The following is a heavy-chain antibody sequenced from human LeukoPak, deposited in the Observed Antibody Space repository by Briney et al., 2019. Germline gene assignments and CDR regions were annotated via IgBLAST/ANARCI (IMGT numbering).Heavy chain of an antibody. D-gene: IGHD3-10*01. J-gene: IGHJ4*02. CDR3: TRHLDYYGSGSYEY. V-gene: IGHV4-59*08. CDR2: IHYSGST. CDR1: GGFISGFH. Sequence: SETLSLTCTVSGGFISGFHWSWIRQPPGKGLYWIGYIHYSGSTDYNPSLKSRVTISVDTSKNQFSLKLSSVTAADTAVYYCTRHLDYYGSGSYEYWGQGTLVTVSS.